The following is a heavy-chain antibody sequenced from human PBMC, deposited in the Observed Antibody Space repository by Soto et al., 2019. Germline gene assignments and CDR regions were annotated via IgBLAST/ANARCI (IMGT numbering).Heavy chain of an antibody. J-gene: IGHJ4*02. CDR2: IDNSGGIT. CDR1: GFTFSTYA. CDR3: AKGGYNYGFLFDC. V-gene: IGHV3-23*05. Sequence: GGSLRLSCAASGFTFSTYAMSWVRQAPGKGLEWVSTIDNSGGITYYADSVKGRFTISRDNSKNTLYLQMNSLRAEDTAVYYCAKGGYNYGFLFDCWXQGTLVTVSS. D-gene: IGHD5-18*01.